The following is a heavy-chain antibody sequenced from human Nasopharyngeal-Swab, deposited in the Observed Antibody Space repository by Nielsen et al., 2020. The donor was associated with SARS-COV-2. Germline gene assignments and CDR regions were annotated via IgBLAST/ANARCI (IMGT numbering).Heavy chain of an antibody. J-gene: IGHJ5*02. CDR3: ARHRYSSSWQNWFDP. V-gene: IGHV4-59*08. CDR2: IYHSGTT. CDR1: GGSINSHY. D-gene: IGHD6-13*01. Sequence: SETLSLTCTVSGGSINSHYWSWIRQPPGGRLEWIGYIYHSGTTNYNPSLRGRVSISVDTSKNQFSLRLSSLTAADTAVYYCARHRYSSSWQNWFDPWGQGTLVAVSS.